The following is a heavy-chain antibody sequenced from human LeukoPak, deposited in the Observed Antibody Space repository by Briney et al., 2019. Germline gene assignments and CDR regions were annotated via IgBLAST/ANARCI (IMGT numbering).Heavy chain of an antibody. CDR3: AREVSSSGWYNWLDP. CDR1: GFTFSSYW. Sequence: PGGSLRLSCAASGFTFSSYWMHWVRQAPGKGLVWVSRINSDGSSTRYADSVKGRFTISRDNAKNTLYLQMNSLRAEDTAVYYCAREVSSSGWYNWLDPWGQGTLVTVSS. V-gene: IGHV3-74*01. J-gene: IGHJ5*02. CDR2: INSDGSST. D-gene: IGHD6-19*01.